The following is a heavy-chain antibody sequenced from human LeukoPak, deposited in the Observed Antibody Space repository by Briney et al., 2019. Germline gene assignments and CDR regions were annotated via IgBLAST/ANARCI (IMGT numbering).Heavy chain of an antibody. D-gene: IGHD6-13*01. CDR2: IYYSGST. Sequence: SETLSLTCTVSGYSISSGYYWGWIRQPPGKGLEWIGSIYYSGSTNYNPSLKSRVTISVDTSKNQFSLKLSSVTAADTAVYYCAKVVIAAAGTNYYYYMDVWGKGTTVTVSS. CDR1: GYSISSGYY. CDR3: AKVVIAAAGTNYYYYMDV. J-gene: IGHJ6*03. V-gene: IGHV4-38-2*02.